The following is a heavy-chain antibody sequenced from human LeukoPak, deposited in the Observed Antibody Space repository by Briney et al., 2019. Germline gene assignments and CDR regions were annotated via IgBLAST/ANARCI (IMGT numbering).Heavy chain of an antibody. CDR3: ATGLSYNWRIFDY. Sequence: ASVKVSCKVSGYSLTQLSIHWVRQAPAKGLEWTGGFDPEDDETIYAQKFQGRVTMTEDTATDTVYMELTSLRSEDTAIYFCATGLSYNWRIFDYWGQGTLVTVSS. J-gene: IGHJ4*02. D-gene: IGHD1-20*01. CDR2: FDPEDDET. V-gene: IGHV1-24*01. CDR1: GYSLTQLS.